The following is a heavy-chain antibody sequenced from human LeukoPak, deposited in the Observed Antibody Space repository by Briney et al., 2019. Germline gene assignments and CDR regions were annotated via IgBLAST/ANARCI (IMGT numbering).Heavy chain of an antibody. CDR3: ATGGGFDY. Sequence: SETLSLTCTVSGYSISSGYYWGWIRQPPGKGLEWIGSIYHSGSTYYNPSLKSRVTISVDTSKNQFSLKLSSVTAADTAVYYCATGGGFDYWGQGTLVTVSS. D-gene: IGHD3-16*01. CDR1: GYSISSGYY. J-gene: IGHJ4*02. CDR2: IYHSGST. V-gene: IGHV4-38-2*02.